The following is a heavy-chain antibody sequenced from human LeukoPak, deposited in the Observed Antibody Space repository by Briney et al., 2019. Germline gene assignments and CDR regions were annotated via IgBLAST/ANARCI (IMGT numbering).Heavy chain of an antibody. D-gene: IGHD1-26*01. V-gene: IGHV3-23*01. J-gene: IGHJ6*03. CDR3: AKSPYLLKYYYMDV. CDR1: GFTFSSYA. Sequence: GGSLRLSCAASGFTFSSYAMSWVRQAPGKGLEWVSAISGSGGSTYYADSVKGRFTISRDNSKNTLYLQMNSLSAEDTAVYYCAKSPYLLKYYYMDVWGKGTTVTVSS. CDR2: ISGSGGST.